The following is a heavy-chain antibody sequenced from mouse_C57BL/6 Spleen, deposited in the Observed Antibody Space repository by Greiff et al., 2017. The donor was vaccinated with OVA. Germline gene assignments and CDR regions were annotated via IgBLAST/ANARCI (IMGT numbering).Heavy chain of an antibody. CDR3: ARAHYYGSSGDYYAMDY. Sequence: VQLKESGPELVKPGASVKISCKASGYSFTDYNMNWVKQSNGKSLEWIGVINPNYGTTSYNPKFKGKATLTVDQSSSTAYMQLNSLTSEDSAVYYCARAHYYGSSGDYYAMDYWGQGTSVTVSS. D-gene: IGHD1-1*01. V-gene: IGHV1-39*01. CDR2: INPNYGTT. J-gene: IGHJ4*01. CDR1: GYSFTDYN.